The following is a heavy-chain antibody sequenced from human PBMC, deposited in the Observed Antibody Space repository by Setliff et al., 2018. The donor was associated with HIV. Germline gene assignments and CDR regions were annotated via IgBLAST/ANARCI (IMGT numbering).Heavy chain of an antibody. Sequence: SETLSLTCTVSGGSISSHYWSWIRQPPGKGLEWIGHIYSAGSTNYNPTLTSRVTMSVDMSKNQFSLKLRSVTAADMAVYYCVREYSGVYPDFSFYIDVWGKGTTVTVSS. D-gene: IGHD5-12*01. CDR1: GGSISSHY. J-gene: IGHJ6*03. V-gene: IGHV4-4*09. CDR2: IYSAGST. CDR3: VREYSGVYPDFSFYIDV.